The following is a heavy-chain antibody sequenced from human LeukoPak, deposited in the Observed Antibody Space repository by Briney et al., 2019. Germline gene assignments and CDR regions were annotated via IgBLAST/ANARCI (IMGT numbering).Heavy chain of an antibody. Sequence: PGGSLRLSCAASGFTFSDYSFNWVRQAPGKGLEWVSCISSSGSPIYYADSLKGRFTISRDNAKNSLYLQMNSLRAEDTAVYYCARDPPYSNFDYWGQGTLVTVSS. J-gene: IGHJ4*02. CDR3: ARDPPYSNFDY. V-gene: IGHV3-48*01. CDR2: ISSSGSPI. D-gene: IGHD2-15*01. CDR1: GFTFSDYS.